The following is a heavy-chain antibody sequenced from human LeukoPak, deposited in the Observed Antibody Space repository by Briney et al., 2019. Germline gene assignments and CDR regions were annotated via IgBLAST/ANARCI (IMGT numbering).Heavy chain of an antibody. CDR3: ARGGQYGSGSYYTYYYYGMDV. Sequence: SETLSLTCTVSGGSISSYYRSWIRQPAGKGLEWIGRIYTSGSTHYNPSLKSRVTMSVDTSKNQFSLKLSSVTAADTAVYYCARGGQYGSGSYYTYYYYGMDVWGQGTTVTVSS. CDR2: IYTSGST. D-gene: IGHD3-10*01. J-gene: IGHJ6*02. CDR1: GGSISSYY. V-gene: IGHV4-4*07.